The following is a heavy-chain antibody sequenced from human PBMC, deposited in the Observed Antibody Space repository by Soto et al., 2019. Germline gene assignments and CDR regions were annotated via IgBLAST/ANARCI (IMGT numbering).Heavy chain of an antibody. Sequence: GESLKISCQVSGYNFPSYWISWVRQLPGKGLEWMGRIDPTDSFTNYSPSFQGQVTISADKSISTAYLQWSSLKASDTAMYYCARHERDLGAFDIWGQGTMVTVSS. V-gene: IGHV5-10-1*04. CDR3: ARHERDLGAFDI. CDR1: GYNFPSYW. CDR2: IDPTDSFT. J-gene: IGHJ3*02.